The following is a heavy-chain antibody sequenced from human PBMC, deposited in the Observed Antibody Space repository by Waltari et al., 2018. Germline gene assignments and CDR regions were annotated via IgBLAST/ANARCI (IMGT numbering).Heavy chain of an antibody. V-gene: IGHV4-61*02. J-gene: IGHJ5*02. CDR1: GGSISSGSYY. D-gene: IGHD5-18*01. CDR3: ARARRGYSDGPNTKQNWFDP. Sequence: QVQLQESGPGLVKPSQTLSLTCTVSGGSISSGSYYWSWIRQPAGKGLEWIGRIYTSGSTNYNPALKSRVTISVETSKNQFSLKLSSVTAADTAVYYCARARRGYSDGPNTKQNWFDPWGQGTLVTVSS. CDR2: IYTSGST.